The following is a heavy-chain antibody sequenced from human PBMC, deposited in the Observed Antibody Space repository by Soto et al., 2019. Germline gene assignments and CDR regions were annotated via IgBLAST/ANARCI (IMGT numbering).Heavy chain of an antibody. Sequence: PGGSLRLSCTASEFIFGAYDMTWVRQAPGKGLEWVSVISGTGARTYYADSVKGRFIISRDYSKNTVYLQLNSLRAEDTAVYYCWKPFGYDSSGFYSYDDYWGQGTLVTVSS. V-gene: IGHV3-23*01. D-gene: IGHD3-22*01. J-gene: IGHJ4*02. CDR3: WKPFGYDSSGFYSYDDY. CDR2: ISGTGART. CDR1: EFIFGAYD.